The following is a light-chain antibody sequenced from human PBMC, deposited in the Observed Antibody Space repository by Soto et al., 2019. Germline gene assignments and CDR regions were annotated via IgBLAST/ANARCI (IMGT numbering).Light chain of an antibody. Sequence: DIQMTQSPPTLSASVGDRVTITCRASQSISHYLAWYQQMPGKAPKLLIYGASTLQSGVPSRFSGSGSGTEFTLTISSLQPDDFGTYFCQHHNSYSQTFGQGTKVEI. J-gene: IGKJ1*01. CDR1: QSISHY. CDR2: GAS. V-gene: IGKV1-5*01. CDR3: QHHNSYSQT.